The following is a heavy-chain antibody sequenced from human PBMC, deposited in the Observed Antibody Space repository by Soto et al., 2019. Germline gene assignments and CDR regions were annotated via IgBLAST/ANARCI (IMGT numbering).Heavy chain of an antibody. CDR2: INPNSGGT. D-gene: IGHD3-22*01. Sequence: QVQLVQSGAEVKKPGASVKVSCKASGYTFTGYYMHWVRQAPGQGHEWMGWINPNSGGTNYAQKFQGWVTMTRDTSISTAYMELSRLRSDDTAVYYCARATEGTPKTYYYDSSGYKFNYYGMDVWGQGTTVTVSS. CDR3: ARATEGTPKTYYYDSSGYKFNYYGMDV. CDR1: GYTFTGYY. V-gene: IGHV1-2*04. J-gene: IGHJ6*02.